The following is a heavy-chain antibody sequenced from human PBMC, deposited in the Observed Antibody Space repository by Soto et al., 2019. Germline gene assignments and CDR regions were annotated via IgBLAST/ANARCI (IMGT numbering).Heavy chain of an antibody. D-gene: IGHD2-15*01. CDR3: ARSGQMRLLFVY. J-gene: IGHJ4*02. CDR2: IYPGDSDT. V-gene: IGHV5-51*01. Sequence: VESLKISCKGSGYSFTSYWIGCFLQMPGKGLEWMGIIYPGDSDTRYSPSFQGQVTISADKSISTAYLQWSSLKASDTAMYYCARSGQMRLLFVYWGQGTLVTVSS. CDR1: GYSFTSYW.